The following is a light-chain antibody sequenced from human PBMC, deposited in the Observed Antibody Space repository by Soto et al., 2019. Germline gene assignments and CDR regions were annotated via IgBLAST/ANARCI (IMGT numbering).Light chain of an antibody. Sequence: EIVMTQSPVTLSVSPGERATLSCRASQSVSSNLAWYQQKPGQAPRLLFYGASTSATGIPARFSGGGSGTEFTLTVSSLQSEDFALYYCQQYNNWPHTFGQGTRLEIK. CDR2: GAS. V-gene: IGKV3-15*01. CDR1: QSVSSN. CDR3: QQYNNWPHT. J-gene: IGKJ5*01.